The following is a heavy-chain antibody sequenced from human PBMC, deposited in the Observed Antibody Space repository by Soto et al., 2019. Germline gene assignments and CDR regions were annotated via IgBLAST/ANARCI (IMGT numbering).Heavy chain of an antibody. V-gene: IGHV1-18*04. CDR2: ISAYNGNT. Sequence: ASVKVSCKASGYTFTSYGISWVRQAPGQGLEWMGWISAYNGNTNYAQKLQGRVTTTTDTSTSTAYMELRSLRSDDTAVYYCARTPAKLRFLEWLTYYYGMDVWGQGTTVTSP. J-gene: IGHJ6*02. CDR3: ARTPAKLRFLEWLTYYYGMDV. CDR1: GYTFTSYG. D-gene: IGHD3-3*01.